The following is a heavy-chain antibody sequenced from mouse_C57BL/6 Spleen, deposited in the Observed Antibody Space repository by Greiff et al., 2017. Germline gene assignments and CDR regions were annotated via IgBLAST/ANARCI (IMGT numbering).Heavy chain of an antibody. CDR1: GYTFTDYE. V-gene: IGHV1-15*01. Sequence: QVQLKESGAELVRPGASVTLSCKASGYTFTDYEMHWVKQTPVHGLEWIGAIDPETGGTAYNQKFKGKAILTADKSSSTAYMELRSLTSEDSAVYYCTREGIYYYGSSQFAYWGQGTLVTVSA. D-gene: IGHD1-1*01. J-gene: IGHJ3*01. CDR2: IDPETGGT. CDR3: TREGIYYYGSSQFAY.